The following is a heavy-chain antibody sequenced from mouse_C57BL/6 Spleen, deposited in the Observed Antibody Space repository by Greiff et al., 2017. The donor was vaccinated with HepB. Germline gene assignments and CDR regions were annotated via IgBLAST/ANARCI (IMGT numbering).Heavy chain of an antibody. Sequence: EVQLVESGGGLVQPGGSLSLSCAASGFTFTDYYMSWVRQPPGKALEWLGFIRNKANGYTTEYSASVKGRFTISRDNSQSILYLQMNALRAEDSATYYCARPPGRHWYFDVWGTGTTVTVSS. J-gene: IGHJ1*03. CDR1: GFTFTDYY. V-gene: IGHV7-3*01. D-gene: IGHD4-1*01. CDR2: IRNKANGYTT. CDR3: ARPPGRHWYFDV.